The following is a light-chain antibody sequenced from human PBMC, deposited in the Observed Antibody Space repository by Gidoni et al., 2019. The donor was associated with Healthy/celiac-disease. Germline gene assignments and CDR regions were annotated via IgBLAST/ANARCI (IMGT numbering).Light chain of an antibody. Sequence: EIVLTRPPATLSLSPGERATLSCRASQSVSSYLAWYQQKPGQAPRLLIYDASNRATGIPARFSGSGSGTDFTLTISSLEPEDFAVYYCQQRSNWRTFGEGTKVEIK. CDR3: QQRSNWRT. J-gene: IGKJ4*01. CDR1: QSVSSY. CDR2: DAS. V-gene: IGKV3-11*01.